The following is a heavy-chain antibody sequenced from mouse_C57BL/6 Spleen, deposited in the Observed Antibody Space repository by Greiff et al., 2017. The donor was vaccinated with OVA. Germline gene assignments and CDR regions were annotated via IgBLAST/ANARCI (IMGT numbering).Heavy chain of an antibody. D-gene: IGHD1-1*01. J-gene: IGHJ2*01. CDR1: GFTFSSYA. CDR3: AREGTTVAFDY. CDR2: ISDGGSYT. Sequence: EVMLVESGGGLVKPGGSLKLSCAASGFTFSSYAMSWVRQTPEKRLEWVATISDGGSYTYYPDNVKGRFTISRDNAKNNLYLQMSHLKSEDTAMYYCAREGTTVAFDYWGQGTTLTVSS. V-gene: IGHV5-4*01.